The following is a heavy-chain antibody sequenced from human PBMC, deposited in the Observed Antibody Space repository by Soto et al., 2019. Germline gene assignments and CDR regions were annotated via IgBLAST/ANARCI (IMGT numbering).Heavy chain of an antibody. CDR2: IYYSGNT. CDR1: GGSISSYY. CDR3: ARLPAWRCGFDY. D-gene: IGHD2-8*02. J-gene: IGHJ4*02. V-gene: IGHV4-59*08. Sequence: SETLSLTCTVSGGSISSYYWSWIRQPPGKGLEWIGYIYYSGNTNYNPSLKSRVTISVDTSMTQFSLMLSSVTAADTAVYYCARLPAWRCGFDYWGQGTLVTVSS.